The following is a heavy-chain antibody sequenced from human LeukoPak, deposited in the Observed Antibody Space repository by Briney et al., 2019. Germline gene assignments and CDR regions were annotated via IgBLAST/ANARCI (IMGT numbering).Heavy chain of an antibody. V-gene: IGHV4-61*02. CDR1: GGSISSGSYY. Sequence: PPQTLSLTCTVSGGSISSGSYYWSWIRQPAGKGLEWIGRIYTSGSTNYNPSLKSRVTISVDTSKNQVSLKLSSVTAADTAVYYCARGGRDYYDSSGYSDYWGQGTLVTVSS. D-gene: IGHD3-22*01. CDR2: IYTSGST. CDR3: ARGGRDYYDSSGYSDY. J-gene: IGHJ4*02.